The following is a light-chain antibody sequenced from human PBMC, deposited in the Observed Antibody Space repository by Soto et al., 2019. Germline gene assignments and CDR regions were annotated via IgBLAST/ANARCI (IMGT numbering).Light chain of an antibody. V-gene: IGKV3-15*01. J-gene: IGKJ1*01. CDR1: QSVSSN. Sequence: EIVMTQSPATLSVSPGERATLSCRTSQSVSSNLAWYQQIPGQAPRLLIYGASTRATGFPARFSGSGSGTEFTPPISSLQSEDFAVYYCQQFNNWPWTFGQGTKVEIK. CDR2: GAS. CDR3: QQFNNWPWT.